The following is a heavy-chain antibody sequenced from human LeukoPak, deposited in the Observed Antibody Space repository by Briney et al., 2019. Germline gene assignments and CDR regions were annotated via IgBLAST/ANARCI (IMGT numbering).Heavy chain of an antibody. J-gene: IGHJ4*02. V-gene: IGHV3-74*01. Sequence: GGSLRLSCAASGFDFSSNWMHWVRHAPGQGLVWVSRIKGDGISTNYADSVKGRFTISRDIAKNSLYLQMNSLTTEDTALYYCAKDRLGKDYGDYDGIDYWGQGALVTVSA. D-gene: IGHD4-17*01. CDR3: AKDRLGKDYGDYDGIDY. CDR2: IKGDGIST. CDR1: GFDFSSNW.